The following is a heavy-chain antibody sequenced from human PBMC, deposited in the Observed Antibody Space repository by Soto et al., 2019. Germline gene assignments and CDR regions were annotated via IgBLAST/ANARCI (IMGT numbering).Heavy chain of an antibody. CDR3: ARSDSSGYYYGIWYFDL. V-gene: IGHV4-31*03. Sequence: QVQLQESGPGLVKPSQILSLTCTVSGGSISSGGYYWIWIRQHPGKGLEWIGYIYYSGSTYYNPSLKSRVTISVDTSKNQFSLKLSSVTAADTAVYYCARSDSSGYYYGIWYFDLGGRGTLVTDSS. CDR2: IYYSGST. D-gene: IGHD3-22*01. J-gene: IGHJ2*01. CDR1: GGSISSGGYY.